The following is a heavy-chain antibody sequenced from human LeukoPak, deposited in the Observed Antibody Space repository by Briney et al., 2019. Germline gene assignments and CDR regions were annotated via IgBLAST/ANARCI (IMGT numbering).Heavy chain of an antibody. V-gene: IGHV4-34*01. CDR3: ARERRVEVSARQTVAFDM. J-gene: IGHJ3*02. D-gene: IGHD5/OR15-5a*01. CDR2: IKYTGRN. CDR1: GGSFTEYH. Sequence: PSETLSLTCAVYGGSFTEYHWSWIRQPPGKSLEWIGEIKYTGRNHYNPSLTSRVTISIDMSERQFSLRLTSVTAADTAVYYCARERRVEVSARQTVAFDMWAQGTMVIVSS.